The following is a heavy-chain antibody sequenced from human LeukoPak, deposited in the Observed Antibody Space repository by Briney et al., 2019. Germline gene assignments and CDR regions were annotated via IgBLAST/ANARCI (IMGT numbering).Heavy chain of an antibody. Sequence: GGSLRLSCASSGFTFSSYSMNWVRKASGKGLEWVSYISSSSSTIYYADSVKGRFTISRDNAKNSLYLQMNSLRDEDTAVYYCAREPLYGSGSYSFDYWGQGTLVTVSS. CDR1: GFTFSSYS. CDR2: ISSSSSTI. CDR3: AREPLYGSGSYSFDY. V-gene: IGHV3-48*02. J-gene: IGHJ4*02. D-gene: IGHD3-10*01.